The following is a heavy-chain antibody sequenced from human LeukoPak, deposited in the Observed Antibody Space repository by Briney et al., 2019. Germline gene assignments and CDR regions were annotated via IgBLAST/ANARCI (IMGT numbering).Heavy chain of an antibody. J-gene: IGHJ3*02. CDR3: ARTVSSAGWSDDAFDI. CDR2: INWDGGST. V-gene: IGHV3-20*04. Sequence: GGSLGLSCAASGFTFDDYGMSWARQAPGKGLEWVSGINWDGGSTGYADSVKRRFTISRDNAKNFLYLQMNSLRAEDTALYYCARTVSSAGWSDDAFDIWGQGTMVTVTS. D-gene: IGHD6-19*01. CDR1: GFTFDDYG.